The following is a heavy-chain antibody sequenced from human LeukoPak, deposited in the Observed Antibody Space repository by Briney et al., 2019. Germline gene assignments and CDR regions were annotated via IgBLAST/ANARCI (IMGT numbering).Heavy chain of an antibody. CDR1: GFTFSTYW. D-gene: IGHD6-19*01. Sequence: GGSLRLSCAASGFTFSTYWMNWVRQAPGKGLEWVATIKEDGREKYYVDSVKGRFAISRDNAKNSLYLQMNSLRAEDTAVYYCARAKESSGWTPYYCDYWGQGTLVTVSS. CDR3: ARAKESSGWTPYYCDY. J-gene: IGHJ4*02. CDR2: IKEDGREK. V-gene: IGHV3-7*01.